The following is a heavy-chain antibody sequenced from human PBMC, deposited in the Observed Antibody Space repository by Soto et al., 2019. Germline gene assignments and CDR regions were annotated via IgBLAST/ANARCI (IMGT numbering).Heavy chain of an antibody. D-gene: IGHD2-15*01. CDR2: IMPIFGTA. J-gene: IGHJ4*02. CDR3: ARGGFNVVVVAAPFDY. CDR1: GGTFSSYA. V-gene: IGHV1-69*01. Sequence: VQLVQSGAEVKKPGSSVKVSCKASGGTFSSYAISWVRQAPGQGLEWMGGIMPIFGTANYAQKFQGRVTITADESTSTAYRELSSLRSEDTAVYYCARGGFNVVVVAAPFDYWGQGTLVTVSS.